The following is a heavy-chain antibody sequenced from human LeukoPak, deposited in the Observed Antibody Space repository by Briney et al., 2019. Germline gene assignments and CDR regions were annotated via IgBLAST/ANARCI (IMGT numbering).Heavy chain of an antibody. V-gene: IGHV3-23*01. CDR3: AKQLGYCSDGSCYFPY. CDR1: GFTFNTYA. Sequence: GGSLRLSCAASGFTFNTYAMTWVRQAPGKGLEWVSSINATGINTYYADSVQGRFTISRDNSKSTLCLQMNSLRAEDTAVYYCAKQLGYCSDGSCYFPYWGQGTLVTVSS. D-gene: IGHD2-15*01. CDR2: INATGINT. J-gene: IGHJ4*02.